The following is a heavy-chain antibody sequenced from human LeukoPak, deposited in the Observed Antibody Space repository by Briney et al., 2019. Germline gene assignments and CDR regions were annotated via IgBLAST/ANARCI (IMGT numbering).Heavy chain of an antibody. CDR2: MNTTGST. CDR3: ARDWDY. J-gene: IGHJ4*02. Sequence: PSETLSLTCTVSGDSISIGSYYWSWLRQPAGKGLEWIGHMNTTGSTKYNPSLKSRVTISVDTSNNQFSLKVGSVTAADTAVYYCARDWDYWGQGTLVTVSS. CDR1: GDSISIGSYY. V-gene: IGHV4-61*09.